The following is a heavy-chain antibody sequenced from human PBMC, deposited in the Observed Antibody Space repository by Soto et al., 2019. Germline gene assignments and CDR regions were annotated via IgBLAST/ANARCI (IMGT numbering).Heavy chain of an antibody. CDR1: GFIFSRYA. CDR3: ARDPYSSSWEDAFGI. D-gene: IGHD6-13*01. CDR2: ISTSGGST. V-gene: IGHV3-23*01. J-gene: IGHJ3*02. Sequence: GGSLRLSCAASGFIFSRYAMSWVRQAPGKGLEWVSTISTSGGSTYYADSAKGRFTISRDNSKNTLYLQMNSLSAEDTAVYYCARDPYSSSWEDAFGIWGQGTMVTVSS.